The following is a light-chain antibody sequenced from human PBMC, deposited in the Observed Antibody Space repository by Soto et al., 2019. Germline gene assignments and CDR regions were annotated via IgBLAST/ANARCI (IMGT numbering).Light chain of an antibody. V-gene: IGLV2-14*01. CDR2: EVT. CDR3: SSYTPSSTLV. Sequence: QSALTQPASVSGSPGQSITISCTGTSSDVGDYNYVSWYQQHPGRAPKLMIYEVTNRPSGVSNRFSGSKSGNTASLTISGLQAEDEADYYCSSYTPSSTLVFATGTKLTVL. CDR1: SSDVGDYNY. J-gene: IGLJ1*01.